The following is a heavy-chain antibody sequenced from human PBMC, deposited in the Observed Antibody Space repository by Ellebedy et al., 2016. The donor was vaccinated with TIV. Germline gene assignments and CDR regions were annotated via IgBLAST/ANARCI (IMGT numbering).Heavy chain of an antibody. V-gene: IGHV1-8*01. CDR3: ARGRGRLQYYYYYGMDV. J-gene: IGHJ6*02. D-gene: IGHD4-11*01. Sequence: AASVKVSCKASGYSLSDYDIMWVRQASGPGLEWMGWMNPNSGYAGYAQKFQGIVTLTRNTSTNTAYMEVSSLKSEDTAVYFCARGRGRLQYYYYYGMDVWGQGTTVTVSS. CDR2: MNPNSGYA. CDR1: GYSLSDYD.